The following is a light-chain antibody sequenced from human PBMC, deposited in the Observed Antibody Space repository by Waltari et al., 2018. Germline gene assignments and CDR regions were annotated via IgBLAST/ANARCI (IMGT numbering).Light chain of an antibody. CDR2: ETS. CDR1: QSVSNY. CDR3: QLLVNWPLFT. V-gene: IGKV3-11*01. J-gene: IGKJ3*01. Sequence: DIVLTQSPATLSVSPGERATLSCRASQSVSNYLAWYQQKPGQAPRLLIYETSNRASGIPARFSGSGSGTDFTLTISSLEPEDFAVYYCQLLVNWPLFTFGPGTKVDIK.